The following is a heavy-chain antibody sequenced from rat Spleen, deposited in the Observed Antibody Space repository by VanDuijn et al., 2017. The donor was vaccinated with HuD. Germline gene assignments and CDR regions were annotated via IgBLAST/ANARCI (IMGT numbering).Heavy chain of an antibody. Sequence: EVQLVESGGGLVQPGRSLKLSCAASGFTFSDYNMAWVRQAPKKGLEWVATIIYDGTRTYYPDSVKGRFTISRDNAKSTLSLQMDSLRSEETATYYGATLGLAYYFDYWGQGVMVTVSS. CDR3: ATLGLAYYFDY. J-gene: IGHJ2*01. D-gene: IGHD4-2*01. CDR2: IIYDGTRT. CDR1: GFTFSDYN. V-gene: IGHV5S10*01.